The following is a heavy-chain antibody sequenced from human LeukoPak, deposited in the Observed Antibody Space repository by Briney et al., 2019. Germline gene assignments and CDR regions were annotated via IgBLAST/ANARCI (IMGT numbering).Heavy chain of an antibody. V-gene: IGHV3-15*01. J-gene: IGHJ6*02. CDR2: IKSKTDGGTT. D-gene: IGHD3-10*01. CDR1: RFTFSIAW. CDR3: TTDLKGWLDGMDV. Sequence: GGSLRLSRAASRFTFSIAWMSCVRQAPGKGLEWDGRIKSKTDGGTTDYAAPVKARSTIPRDDSKNTLYLQMNSLKTEDTAVYYCTTDLKGWLDGMDVWGQGTTVTVSS.